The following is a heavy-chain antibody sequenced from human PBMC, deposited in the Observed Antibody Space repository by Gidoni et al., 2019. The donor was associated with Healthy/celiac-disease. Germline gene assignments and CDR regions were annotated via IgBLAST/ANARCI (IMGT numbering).Heavy chain of an antibody. CDR1: GFTFSSYG. J-gene: IGHJ6*02. V-gene: IGHV3-23*01. D-gene: IGHD6-6*01. CDR3: AKRYSSSSGYGMDV. Sequence: EVQLLESGGGLVQPGGSLRLSCAASGFTFSSYGMSWVRQAPGKGLEWVSGISGSGGSTYYADSVKGRFTISRDNSKNTLYLQTNSLRAEDTAVYYCAKRYSSSSGYGMDVWGQGTTVTVSS. CDR2: ISGSGGST.